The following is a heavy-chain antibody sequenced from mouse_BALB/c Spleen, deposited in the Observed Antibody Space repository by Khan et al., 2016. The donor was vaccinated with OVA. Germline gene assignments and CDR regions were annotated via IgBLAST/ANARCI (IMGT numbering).Heavy chain of an antibody. V-gene: IGHV3-2*02. D-gene: IGHD1-1*01. CDR3: ARVYGGDFDY. Sequence: EVELVESGPGLVKPSQSLSLTCTVTGYSITSDYAWNWIRQFPGNKLERMGYISYSGNTKYNPSLKSRISITRDTSKNQFFLQLNSVIIEDTATYYCARVYGGDFDYWGQGTTLTVSS. J-gene: IGHJ2*01. CDR2: ISYSGNT. CDR1: GYSITSDYA.